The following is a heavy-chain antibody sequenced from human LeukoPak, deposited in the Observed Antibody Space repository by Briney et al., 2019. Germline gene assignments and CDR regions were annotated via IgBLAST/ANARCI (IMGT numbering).Heavy chain of an antibody. CDR1: GFTFNTYW. Sequence: GGSLRLSCAASGFTFNTYWMHWVRQAPGKGLVWVSRINSDGSTTTYADSVKGRFTISRDNAKNTLYLQMNSLRAEDTAVYYCARGGGSYYDSSAYDLWGQGTLATVSS. CDR3: ARGGGSYYDSSAYDL. CDR2: INSDGSTT. V-gene: IGHV3-74*01. D-gene: IGHD3-22*01. J-gene: IGHJ5*02.